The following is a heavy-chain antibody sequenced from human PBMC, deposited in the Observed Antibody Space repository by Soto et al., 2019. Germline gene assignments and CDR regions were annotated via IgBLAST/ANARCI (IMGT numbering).Heavy chain of an antibody. CDR1: GFTFSSYG. D-gene: IGHD3-22*01. CDR3: AKDDDTYYYDSSGYHFDY. J-gene: IGHJ4*02. Sequence: GGSLRLSCAASGFTFSSYGMHWVRQAPGKGLEWVAVISYDGSNKYYADSVKGRFTISRDNSKNTLYLQMNSLRAEDTAVYYCAKDDDTYYYDSSGYHFDYWGQGTMVTVSS. CDR2: ISYDGSNK. V-gene: IGHV3-30*18.